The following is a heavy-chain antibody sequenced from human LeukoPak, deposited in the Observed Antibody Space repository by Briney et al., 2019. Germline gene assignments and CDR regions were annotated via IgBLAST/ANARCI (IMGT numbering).Heavy chain of an antibody. Sequence: GGSLRLSCAASGFMYSGFDMSWVRQAPGKGLEWVSYISSGSSTMYYAESVKGRFTISRDNAKTSLFLQMNGLRDEDTAVYYCVRERGFRGSYYYDYWGQGALVTVSS. D-gene: IGHD1-26*01. CDR3: VRERGFRGSYYYDY. J-gene: IGHJ4*02. V-gene: IGHV3-48*02. CDR1: GFMYSGFD. CDR2: ISSGSSTM.